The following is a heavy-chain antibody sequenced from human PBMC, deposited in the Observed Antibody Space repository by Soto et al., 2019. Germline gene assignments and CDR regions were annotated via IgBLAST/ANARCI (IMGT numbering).Heavy chain of an antibody. Sequence: QVQLVESGGGVVQPGRSLRLSCAASGFTFSSYGMHWVRQAPGKGLEWVAVISYDGSNKYYADSVKGRFTISRDNSKNTLYLQMNSLRAEDTAVYYCAKELGGAAAGTFDYWGQGTLVTVSS. CDR2: ISYDGSNK. CDR3: AKELGGAAAGTFDY. J-gene: IGHJ4*02. D-gene: IGHD6-13*01. CDR1: GFTFSSYG. V-gene: IGHV3-30*18.